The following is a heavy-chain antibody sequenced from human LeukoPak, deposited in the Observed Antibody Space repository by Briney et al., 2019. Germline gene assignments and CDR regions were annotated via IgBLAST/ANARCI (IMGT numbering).Heavy chain of an antibody. CDR2: ISYDGSNK. V-gene: IGHV3-30*18. J-gene: IGHJ6*02. D-gene: IGHD4-17*01. CDR1: GFTFSSYG. Sequence: GGSLRLSCAASGFTFSSYGMHWVHQAPGKGLEWVAVISYDGSNKYYADSVKGRFTISRDNSKNTLYLQMNSLRAEDTAVCCCAKDTRAVPGDYDYYYYYGMDVWGQGTTVTVSS. CDR3: AKDTRAVPGDYDYYYYYGMDV.